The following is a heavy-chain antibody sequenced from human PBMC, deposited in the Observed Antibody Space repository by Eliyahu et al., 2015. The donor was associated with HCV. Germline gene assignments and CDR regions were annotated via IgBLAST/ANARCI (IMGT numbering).Heavy chain of an antibody. Sequence: QVQLQQWGAGLLKPSETLSLTCAVYGGSFSGYYWXWXXQPPGKGLEWIGEINHSGSTNYNPSLKSRVTISVDTSKNQFSLKLSSVTAADTAVYYCARGNWVSGGPPMVRGEQPPPRYDYWGQGTLVTVSS. CDR3: ARGNWVSGGPPMVRGEQPPPRYDY. J-gene: IGHJ4*02. CDR1: GGSFSGYY. CDR2: INHSGST. D-gene: IGHD3-10*01. V-gene: IGHV4-34*01.